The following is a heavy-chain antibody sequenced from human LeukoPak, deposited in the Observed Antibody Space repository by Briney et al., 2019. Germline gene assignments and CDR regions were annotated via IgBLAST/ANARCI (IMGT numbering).Heavy chain of an antibody. D-gene: IGHD4-17*01. V-gene: IGHV5-51*01. CDR1: GYSFMTYW. CDR3: ARTMTTVTTLGDYYYYMDV. Sequence: GESLKISCQASGYSFMTYWIGWVRQMPGKGLEWMAIIYPGDSDTKYSPSFQDQVTISADKSISTAYLQWSSLKASDTAMYYCARTMTTVTTLGDYYYYMDVWGKGTTVTVSS. J-gene: IGHJ6*03. CDR2: IYPGDSDT.